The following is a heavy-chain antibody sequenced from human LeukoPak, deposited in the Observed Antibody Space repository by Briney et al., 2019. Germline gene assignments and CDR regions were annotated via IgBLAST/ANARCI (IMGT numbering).Heavy chain of an antibody. CDR2: IGSYGGDT. CDR1: TSR. CDR3: ARDLWNFYDDSGYYRDFDC. J-gene: IGHJ4*02. D-gene: IGHD3-22*01. V-gene: IGHV1-18*01. Sequence: GASVTVSCKATSRISWVRQAPGQGLEWMGWIGSYGGDTYYAQKFQGRVTVTTDTSTSTVYMELRSLRSDDTAVYYCARDLWNFYDDSGYYRDFDCWGQGTLVTVSS.